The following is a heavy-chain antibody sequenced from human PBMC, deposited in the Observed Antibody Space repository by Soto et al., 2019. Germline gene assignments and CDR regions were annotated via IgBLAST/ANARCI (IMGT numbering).Heavy chain of an antibody. V-gene: IGHV1-46*01. D-gene: IGHD3-22*01. CDR1: GYTFRNYY. CDR2: INPSGGAT. J-gene: IGHJ4*02. CDR3: GRAFDRSGLY. Sequence: ASVKVSCKASGYTFRNYYIHWVRQAPEQGLEWMGLINPSGGATSYSQRFQGRVTITKDSSTSTVYMELSSLGSEDTAVYYCGRAFDRSGLYWCQGTLVSVS.